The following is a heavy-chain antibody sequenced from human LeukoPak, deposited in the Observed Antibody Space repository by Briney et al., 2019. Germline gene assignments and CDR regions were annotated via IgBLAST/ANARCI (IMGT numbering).Heavy chain of an antibody. CDR3: ARSPYSSSSRYYFDY. CDR2: INPNSGGT. CDR1: GYTFTGYY. V-gene: IGHV1-2*02. Sequence: ASVKVSCKASGYTFTGYYMHWVRQAPGQGLEWMGWINPNSGGTYYAQKLQGRLTMTRDTSISTAYMELSRLRSVHTAVYYCARSPYSSSSRYYFDYWGQGTLVTVSS. J-gene: IGHJ4*02. D-gene: IGHD6-6*01.